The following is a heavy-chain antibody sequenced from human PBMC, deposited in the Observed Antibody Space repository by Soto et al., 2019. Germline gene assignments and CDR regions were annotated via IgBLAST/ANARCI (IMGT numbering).Heavy chain of an antibody. CDR2: VGGNGLDT. J-gene: IGHJ4*02. D-gene: IGHD3-9*01. V-gene: IGHV3-23*01. CDR3: AGRTGYPFDY. Sequence: EVQLLESGGGLVQPGGSLRLSCAASGFIFSNYAMNWFRQAPGKVLEWVSAVGGNGLDTYYADSVKGRFTISRDNSKNPLYLQMNSLRAEDTAVYYCAGRTGYPFDYWGQGTLVTVSS. CDR1: GFIFSNYA.